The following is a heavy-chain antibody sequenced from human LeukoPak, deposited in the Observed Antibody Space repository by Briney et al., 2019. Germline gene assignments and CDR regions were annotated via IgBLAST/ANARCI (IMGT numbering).Heavy chain of an antibody. CDR1: GFTFSSYW. CDR3: AREGTVVTQPFDY. Sequence: GGSLRLSCAASGFTFSSYWMSWVRQAPGKGLEWVANIKQDGSEKYYVDSVKGRFTISRDNAKNSLYLQMNSLRAEDTAVYYCAREGTVVTQPFDYWGQGTLVTVSS. CDR2: IKQDGSEK. D-gene: IGHD4-23*01. J-gene: IGHJ4*02. V-gene: IGHV3-7*01.